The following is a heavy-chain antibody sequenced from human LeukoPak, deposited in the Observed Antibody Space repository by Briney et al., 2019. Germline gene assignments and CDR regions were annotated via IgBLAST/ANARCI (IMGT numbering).Heavy chain of an antibody. J-gene: IGHJ4*02. CDR1: GYTFTSYG. CDR2: INPNSGGT. V-gene: IGHV1-2*02. Sequence: ASVKVSCKASGYTFTSYGISWVRQAPGQGLEWMGWINPNSGGTNYAQKFQGRVTLTRDTSISTAYMEVRRLRSDDTAVYYCARDPDCSGGSCYRGYYFDYWGQGTLVTVSS. CDR3: ARDPDCSGGSCYRGYYFDY. D-gene: IGHD2-15*01.